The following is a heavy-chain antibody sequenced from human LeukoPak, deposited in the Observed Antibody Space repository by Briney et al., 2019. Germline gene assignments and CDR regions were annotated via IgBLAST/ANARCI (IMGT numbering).Heavy chain of an antibody. CDR2: IYYSGST. J-gene: IGHJ4*02. Sequence: KPSETLSLTCTVSGGSISSSSYYWGWIRQPPGKGLEWIGSIYYSGSTNYNPSLKSRVTISVDTSKDQFSLKLNSVTAADTAVYYCAREISPADSSSAFDSWGQGTLVTVSS. CDR3: AREISPADSSSAFDS. CDR1: GGSISSSSYY. D-gene: IGHD6-6*01. V-gene: IGHV4-39*07.